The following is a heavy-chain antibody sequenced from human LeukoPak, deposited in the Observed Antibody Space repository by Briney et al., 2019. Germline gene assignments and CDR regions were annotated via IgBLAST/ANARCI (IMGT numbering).Heavy chain of an antibody. CDR1: GGSIGSHY. D-gene: IGHD3-22*01. J-gene: IGHJ4*02. Sequence: SETLSLTCAVSGGSIGSHYWSWIRQPPGKGLEWIGYIYESGSANYNPSLKSRVTISVDTSKNPFSLSLSSVTAAHTAVYHCGRGPADYYDTSCYCKGMVYYFDYWGQGTLVTVSS. CDR3: GRGPADYYDTSCYCKGMVYYFDY. V-gene: IGHV4-59*11. CDR2: IYESGSA.